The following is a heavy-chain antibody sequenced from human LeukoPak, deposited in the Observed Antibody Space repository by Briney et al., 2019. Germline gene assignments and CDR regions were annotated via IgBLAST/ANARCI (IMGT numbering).Heavy chain of an antibody. CDR3: ARGTYYNTLTGFRGRILGLDY. CDR2: ISYDGSNK. V-gene: IGHV3-30*03. D-gene: IGHD3-9*01. J-gene: IGHJ4*02. Sequence: GGSLRLSCAASGFPFSGYWMTWVRQAPGKGLEWVAVISYDGSNKYYADSVKGRFTVSRDNSKNTLYLQMNSLRAEDTAIYYCARGTYYNTLTGFRGRILGLDYWGQGTLVTVSS. CDR1: GFPFSGYW.